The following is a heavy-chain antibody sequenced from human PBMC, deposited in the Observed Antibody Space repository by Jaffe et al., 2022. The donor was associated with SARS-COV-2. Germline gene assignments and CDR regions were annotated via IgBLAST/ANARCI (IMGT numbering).Heavy chain of an antibody. CDR2: IKQDGSEK. CDR3: ANPRGAYGGDTFDI. J-gene: IGHJ3*02. CDR1: GFTFSSYW. D-gene: IGHD3-10*01. Sequence: EVQLVESGGGLVQPGGSLRLSCAASGFTFSSYWMSWVRQAPGKGLEWVANIKQDGSEKHYVDSVKGRFTISRDNAKNSLYLQMNSLRAEDTAVYYCANPRGAYGGDTFDIWGQGTMVTVSS. V-gene: IGHV3-7*01.